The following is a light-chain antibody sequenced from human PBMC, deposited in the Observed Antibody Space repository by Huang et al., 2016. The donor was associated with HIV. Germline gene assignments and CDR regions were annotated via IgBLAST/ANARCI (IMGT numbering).Light chain of an antibody. V-gene: IGKV3-20*01. CDR2: DAF. Sequence: EIVLTQSPATLSFSPGEIATLPCRASQSLCSCYMAWYHQKPGQAPRLLSYDAFNRATGIPDRFSGSGSGTEFTLTISRLEPEDVAVYYCQQYDSSLYTFGQGTKLEIK. CDR1: QSLCSCY. CDR3: QQYDSSLYT. J-gene: IGKJ2*01.